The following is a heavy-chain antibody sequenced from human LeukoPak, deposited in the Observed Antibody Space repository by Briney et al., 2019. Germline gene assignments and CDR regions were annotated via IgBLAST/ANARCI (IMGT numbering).Heavy chain of an antibody. CDR3: ARGHTAMVTVYYYYYMDV. CDR1: GYTFTGYY. J-gene: IGHJ6*03. Sequence: GASVKVSCKASGYTFTGYYMHWVRQAPGQGLEWMGWINPNSGGTNYAQKFQGRVTMTRDTPISTAYMELSRLRSDDTAVYYCARGHTAMVTVYYYYYMDVWGKGTTVTVSS. V-gene: IGHV1-2*02. CDR2: INPNSGGT. D-gene: IGHD5-18*01.